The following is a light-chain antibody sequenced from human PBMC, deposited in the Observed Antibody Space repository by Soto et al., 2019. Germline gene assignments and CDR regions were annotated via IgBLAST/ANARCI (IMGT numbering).Light chain of an antibody. CDR1: SSDVGGYNY. V-gene: IGLV2-14*01. J-gene: IGLJ1*01. CDR2: DVS. Sequence: QSALTQPASVSGSPGQRITISCTGTSSDVGGYNYVSWYQQHPGKAPKLMIYDVSNRPSGVSNRFSGSKSGNTASLTISGLQAEDEADYYCSSYTSSSTLVFGTGTKVTVL. CDR3: SSYTSSSTLV.